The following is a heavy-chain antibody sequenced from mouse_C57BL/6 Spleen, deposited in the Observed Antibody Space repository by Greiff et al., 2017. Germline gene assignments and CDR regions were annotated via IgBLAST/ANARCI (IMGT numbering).Heavy chain of an antibody. CDR2: IGPGSGST. Sequence: VQLQQSGAELVKPGASVKISCKASGYTFTDYYINWVKQRPGQGLEWIGKIGPGSGSTYYNEKVKGKATLTVDKSSSTAYMQLSSLRSENSAVYVCASEGYGGFGGSWFAYWGQGTLVTVSA. D-gene: IGHD1-1*02. CDR1: GYTFTDYY. CDR3: ASEGYGGFGGSWFAY. J-gene: IGHJ3*01. V-gene: IGHV1-77*01.